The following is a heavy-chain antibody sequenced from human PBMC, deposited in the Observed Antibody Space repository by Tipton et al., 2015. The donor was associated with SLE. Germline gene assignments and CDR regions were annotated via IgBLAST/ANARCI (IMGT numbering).Heavy chain of an antibody. V-gene: IGHV3-23*01. CDR3: ARGPKKYCGGDCYPDY. Sequence: SLRLSCAASGFTFSSYAMSWVRQAPGKGLEWVSAISGSGGSTYYADSVKGRFTISRDNSKNTLYLQMNSLRAEDTAVYYCARGPKKYCGGDCYPDYWGQGTLVTVSS. J-gene: IGHJ4*02. CDR2: ISGSGGST. CDR1: GFTFSSYA. D-gene: IGHD2-21*02.